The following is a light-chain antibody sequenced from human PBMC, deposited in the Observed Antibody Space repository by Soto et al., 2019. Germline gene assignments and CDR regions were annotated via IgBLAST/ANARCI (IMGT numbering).Light chain of an antibody. CDR3: QSYDSSLSGYV. V-gene: IGLV1-40*01. CDR1: SSNIGAGYD. CDR2: GNS. J-gene: IGLJ1*01. Sequence: QSVLTQPPSVSGAPGQRVTISCTGSSSNIGAGYDVHWYQQLPGTAPKLLIYGNSNRPSGVPXXXXXXXXXXXPSLAITGLQAEDEADYYCQSYDSSLSGYVFGTGTKVTVL.